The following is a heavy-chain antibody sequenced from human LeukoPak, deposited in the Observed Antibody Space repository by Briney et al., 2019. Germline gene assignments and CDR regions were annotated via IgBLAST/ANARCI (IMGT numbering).Heavy chain of an antibody. CDR1: GFTFDDYA. D-gene: IGHD5-18*01. J-gene: IGHJ4*02. CDR2: ISWNSGSI. Sequence: SLKISCAASGFTFDDYAMHWVRQAPGKGLEWVSGISWNSGSIGYADSVKGRFTISRDNAKNSLYLQMNSLRAEDTALYYCAKGPGTAMVTPFDYWGQGTLVTVSS. V-gene: IGHV3-9*01. CDR3: AKGPGTAMVTPFDY.